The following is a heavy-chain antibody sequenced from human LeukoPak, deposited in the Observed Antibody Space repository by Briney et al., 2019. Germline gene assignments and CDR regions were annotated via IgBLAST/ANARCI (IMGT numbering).Heavy chain of an antibody. CDR3: AKDRTVGCSSTSCSPFDY. J-gene: IGHJ4*02. CDR1: GFTFSSYA. Sequence: GGSLRLSCAASGFTFSSYAMSWVRQAPGKGLEWVSAISGSGGSTYYADSVKGRFTISRDNSKNTVNLQMNSLRAEDTAVYYCAKDRTVGCSSTSCSPFDYWGQGTLVTVSS. V-gene: IGHV3-23*01. CDR2: ISGSGGST. D-gene: IGHD2-2*01.